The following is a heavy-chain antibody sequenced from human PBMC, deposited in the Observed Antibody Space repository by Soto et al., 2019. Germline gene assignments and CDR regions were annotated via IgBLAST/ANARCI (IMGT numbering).Heavy chain of an antibody. CDR1: GGTFSSYA. Sequence: QVQLVQSGAEVKKPGSSVKVSCKASGGTFSSYAISWVRQAPGQGLEWMGGIIPIFGTANYAQKFQGRVTITADESTSTAYMELSSMRAEDTAMYYCARFISPDSSGWSENCFDPWGQGTLVTVSS. V-gene: IGHV1-69*01. D-gene: IGHD6-19*01. J-gene: IGHJ5*02. CDR3: ARFISPDSSGWSENCFDP. CDR2: IIPIFGTA.